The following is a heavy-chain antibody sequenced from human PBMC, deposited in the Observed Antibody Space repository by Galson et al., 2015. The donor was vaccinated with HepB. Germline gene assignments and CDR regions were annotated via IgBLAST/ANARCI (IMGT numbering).Heavy chain of an antibody. Sequence: SVKVSCKASGGTFSSYAISWVRQAPGQGLEWMGGIIPIFGTANYAQKFQGRVTITADESTSTAYMELSSLRSEDTAVYYCARRGGYGDSPWYYYYGMDVWGQGTTVTVSS. CDR2: IIPIFGTA. D-gene: IGHD4-17*01. CDR3: ARRGGYGDSPWYYYYGMDV. V-gene: IGHV1-69*13. CDR1: GGTFSSYA. J-gene: IGHJ6*02.